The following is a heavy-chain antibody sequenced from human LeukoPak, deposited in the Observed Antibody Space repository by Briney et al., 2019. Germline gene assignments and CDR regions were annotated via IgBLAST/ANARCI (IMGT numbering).Heavy chain of an antibody. D-gene: IGHD2-2*01. Sequence: GGSLRLSCAASRFTFSSYEMNWVRQAPGKGLEWVSYISSSGSTIYYADSVKGRFTISRDNAKNSLYLQMNSLRAEDTAVYYCASQTGYCSSTSCSVDYWGQGTLVTVSS. V-gene: IGHV3-48*03. CDR3: ASQTGYCSSTSCSVDY. J-gene: IGHJ4*02. CDR1: RFTFSSYE. CDR2: ISSSGSTI.